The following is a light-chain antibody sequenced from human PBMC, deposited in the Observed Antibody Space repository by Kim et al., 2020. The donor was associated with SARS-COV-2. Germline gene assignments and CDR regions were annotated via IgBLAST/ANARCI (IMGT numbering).Light chain of an antibody. CDR3: QQYDNLPRIT. CDR1: QDISNY. CDR2: DAS. Sequence: SVGDRVTITCQASQDISNYLNWYQQKPGKAPKLLIYDASNLETGVPSRFSGSGSGTDFTFTISSLQPEDIATYYCQQYDNLPRITFGQGTRLEIK. V-gene: IGKV1-33*01. J-gene: IGKJ5*01.